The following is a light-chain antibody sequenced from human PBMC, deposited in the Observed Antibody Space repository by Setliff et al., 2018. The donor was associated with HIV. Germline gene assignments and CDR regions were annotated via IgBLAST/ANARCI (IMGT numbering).Light chain of an antibody. J-gene: IGLJ1*01. CDR3: CSNTGSNTYV. Sequence: ALTQPASVSGSPGQSITISCTGTSSDIGRYNLVSWYQQYPGKAPKLMIYQATKRPSGVSNRFSGSKSGNTASLTISGLQAEDEADYYCCSNTGSNTYVFGSGTRVTVL. CDR1: SSDIGRYNL. V-gene: IGLV2-23*01. CDR2: QAT.